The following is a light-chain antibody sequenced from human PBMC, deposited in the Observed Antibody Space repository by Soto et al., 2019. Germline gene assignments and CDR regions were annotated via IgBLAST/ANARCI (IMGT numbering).Light chain of an antibody. J-gene: IGLJ2*01. CDR2: DVS. Sequence: QSVLTQPASVSGSPGQSITISCTGTSSDFGSYNSVSWYQQHPGKAPKLMIYDVSYRPSGVSNRFSGSKSGNMASLTISGLQPEDEADYYCSSYTSITTVLFGGGTKVTVI. CDR1: SSDFGSYNS. V-gene: IGLV2-14*01. CDR3: SSYTSITTVL.